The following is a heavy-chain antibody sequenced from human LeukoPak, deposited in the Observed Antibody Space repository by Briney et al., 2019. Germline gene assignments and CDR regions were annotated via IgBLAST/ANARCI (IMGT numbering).Heavy chain of an antibody. D-gene: IGHD3-3*01. CDR3: ARGYYDFWSGSALYYYGMDV. CDR1: GGSISSGSYY. Sequence: SQTLSLTCTVSGGSISSGSYYWSWIRQPAGKGLEWIGRICTSGSTNYNPSLKSRVTISVDTSKNQFSLKLSSVTAADTAVYYCARGYYDFWSGSALYYYGMDVWGQGTTVTVSS. CDR2: ICTSGST. J-gene: IGHJ6*02. V-gene: IGHV4-61*02.